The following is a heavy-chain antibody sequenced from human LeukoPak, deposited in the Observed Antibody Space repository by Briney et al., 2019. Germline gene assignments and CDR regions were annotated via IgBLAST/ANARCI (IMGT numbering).Heavy chain of an antibody. CDR3: ARSPETGQN. J-gene: IGHJ4*02. CDR1: GGSISSSSYY. D-gene: IGHD1-14*01. Sequence: SETLSLACTVSGGSISSSSYYWGWIRQPPGKGLERIGSIYYSGSTYYNPSLKSRVTISVDTSKNQFSLKLSSVTAADTAVYYCARSPETGQNWGQGTLVTVSS. CDR2: IYYSGST. V-gene: IGHV4-39*01.